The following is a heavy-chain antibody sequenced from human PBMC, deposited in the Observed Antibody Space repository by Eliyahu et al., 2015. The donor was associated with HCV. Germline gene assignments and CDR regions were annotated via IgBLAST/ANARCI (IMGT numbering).Heavy chain of an antibody. CDR2: IHYSGST. V-gene: IGHV4-59*01. D-gene: IGHD6-19*01. CDR1: GGSXPTYY. CDR3: ASGGGGIAVTGTGGWFDP. Sequence: QVQLQESGPGLVKPSETLSLTCXVSGGSXPTYYWSWIRQPPGKGLEWIGYIHYSGSTNXNPSLKSRVTISVDTSKNQFSLNLTSVTAADTAMYYCASGGGGIAVTGTGGWFDPWGQGTLVTVSS. J-gene: IGHJ5*02.